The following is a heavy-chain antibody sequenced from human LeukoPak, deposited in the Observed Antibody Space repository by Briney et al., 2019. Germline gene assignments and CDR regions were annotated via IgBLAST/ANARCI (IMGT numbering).Heavy chain of an antibody. CDR3: ARGSRSSRPYYFDF. Sequence: AGGSLTLSCAASGCTISSYTMSWVRQAPGQGLEWVSAISGSGGSTYYEDPVKGRLTISRDNSKNTLYLQMNSLRAEDMPMYFCARGSRSSRPYYFDFWGQGTLVTVSS. CDR2: ISGSGGST. J-gene: IGHJ4*02. D-gene: IGHD3-10*01. CDR1: GCTISSYT. V-gene: IGHV3-23*01.